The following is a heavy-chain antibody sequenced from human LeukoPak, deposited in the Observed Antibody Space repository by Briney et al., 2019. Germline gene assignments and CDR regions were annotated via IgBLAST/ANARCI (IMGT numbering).Heavy chain of an antibody. CDR2: ISAYNGNT. J-gene: IGHJ4*02. D-gene: IGHD3-22*01. CDR3: ARGPTYYYDSSGYYS. Sequence: ASVKVSCKASGYTFTSYGISWVRQAPGQGLEWMGWISAYNGNTNYAQKLQGRVTMTTETSTSTAYMELRSLRSDDTAVYYCARGPTYYYDSSGYYSWGQGTLVTVSS. V-gene: IGHV1-18*01. CDR1: GYTFTSYG.